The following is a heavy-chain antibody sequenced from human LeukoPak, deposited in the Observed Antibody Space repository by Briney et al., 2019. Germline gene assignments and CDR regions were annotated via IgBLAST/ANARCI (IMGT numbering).Heavy chain of an antibody. J-gene: IGHJ4*02. Sequence: GASVTVSFTASGYTFTGYYMHWVRQAPGQGLEWMGWINPNSGGTNYAQKFQGRVTMTRDTSISTAYMELSRLRSDDTAVYYCARDHQGQWLTFDYWGQGTLVTVSS. D-gene: IGHD6-19*01. CDR1: GYTFTGYY. V-gene: IGHV1-2*02. CDR3: ARDHQGQWLTFDY. CDR2: INPNSGGT.